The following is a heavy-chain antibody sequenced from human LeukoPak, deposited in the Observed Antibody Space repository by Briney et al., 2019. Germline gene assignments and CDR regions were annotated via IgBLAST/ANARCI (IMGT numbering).Heavy chain of an antibody. Sequence: SVKVSCTTSGYTFTDYYIHWVRQAPGQGLEWMGQLNPHTGGANYPQKFQGRVSMTRDTSINTAYIEVSRLTSDDTAVYYCARVTWKTVIAAPDYWGQGTLVTVSS. CDR2: LNPHTGGA. CDR1: GYTFTDYY. D-gene: IGHD2-21*01. J-gene: IGHJ4*02. V-gene: IGHV1-2*06. CDR3: ARVTWKTVIAAPDY.